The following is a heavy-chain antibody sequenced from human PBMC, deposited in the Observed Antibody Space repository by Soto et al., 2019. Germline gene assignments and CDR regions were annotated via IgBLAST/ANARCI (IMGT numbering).Heavy chain of an antibody. J-gene: IGHJ4*02. CDR3: AKEGQDIVVVPAAFY. Sequence: PGGSLRLSCAASGFTFSSYAMSWVRQAPGKGLEWVSAISGSGGSTYYADSVKGRFTISRDNSKNTLYLQMNSLRAEDTALFYCAKEGQDIVVVPAAFYWGQGTLVTVSS. V-gene: IGHV3-23*01. D-gene: IGHD2-2*01. CDR2: ISGSGGST. CDR1: GFTFSSYA.